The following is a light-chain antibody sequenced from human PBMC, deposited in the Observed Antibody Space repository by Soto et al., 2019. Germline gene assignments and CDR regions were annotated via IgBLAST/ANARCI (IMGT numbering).Light chain of an antibody. Sequence: EMVLTQSPGPLSSSPGERATISCRASQSVGGRYLDWFQEKPRQSPRLLIYVASTRATGVPDRFSGSGSVTEFSLPISRMEPEDSAVYYCLQSGTSPCAFGHGTKVDIK. J-gene: IGKJ1*01. CDR2: VAS. CDR1: QSVGGRY. V-gene: IGKV3-20*01. CDR3: LQSGTSPCA.